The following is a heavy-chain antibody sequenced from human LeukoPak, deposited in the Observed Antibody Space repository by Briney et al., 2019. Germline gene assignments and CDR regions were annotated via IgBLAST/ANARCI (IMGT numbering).Heavy chain of an antibody. CDR1: GFPFSAYW. CDR2: INQDGSVQ. Sequence: GGSLRLSCAASGFPFSAYWMDWVRQAPGKEMEWVANINQDGSVQYYAASVRGRFTISRDNAKNSLYLQVNILKAEDTAIYYCSRSLDYLGQGALVTVS. J-gene: IGHJ4*02. V-gene: IGHV3-7*01. CDR3: SRSLDY.